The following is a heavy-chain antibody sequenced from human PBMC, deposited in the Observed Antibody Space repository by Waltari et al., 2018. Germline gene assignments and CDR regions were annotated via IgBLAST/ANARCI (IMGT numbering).Heavy chain of an antibody. CDR3: ARKYSSGWTVLNY. Sequence: EVQLVESGGGLVQPGGSLRLSCAASGFTFSSYWMTWVRQAPGKGLGRVANIKESGSVIRYVDSVKGRFTISRDNAKNALYLKMDSLRVEDTAVYYCARKYSSGWTVLNYWGQGTLVTVSS. CDR2: IKESGSVI. V-gene: IGHV3-7*03. CDR1: GFTFSSYW. D-gene: IGHD6-19*01. J-gene: IGHJ4*02.